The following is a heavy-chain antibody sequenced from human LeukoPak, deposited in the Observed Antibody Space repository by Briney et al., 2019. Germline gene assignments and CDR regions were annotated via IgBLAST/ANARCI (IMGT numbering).Heavy chain of an antibody. Sequence: PSETLSLTCTVSGGSISSGGYYWSWIRQHPGKGLEWIGYIYYGGSTYYNPSLKSRVTISVDTSKNQFSLKLSSVTAADTAVYYCARVLTVYLFDYWGQGTLVTVSS. CDR3: ARVLTVYLFDY. V-gene: IGHV4-31*03. CDR2: IYYGGST. CDR1: GGSISSGGYY. D-gene: IGHD2-8*01. J-gene: IGHJ4*02.